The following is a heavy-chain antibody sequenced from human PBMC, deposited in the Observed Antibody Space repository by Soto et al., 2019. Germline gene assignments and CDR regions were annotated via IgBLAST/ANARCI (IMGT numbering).Heavy chain of an antibody. D-gene: IGHD5-12*01. V-gene: IGHV4-59*01. CDR2: VLSSGST. CDR3: ARGNGYNYH. J-gene: IGHJ4*02. CDR1: GGSLNNYY. Sequence: QLQESGPGLAKPSETLSLTCTVSGGSLNNYYWSWIRQPPGKGLEWIGYVLSSGSTNYNPSLKSRVTIPVDTSKNQFSLKVNSATAADTAVYYCARGNGYNYHWGQGTLVTVSS.